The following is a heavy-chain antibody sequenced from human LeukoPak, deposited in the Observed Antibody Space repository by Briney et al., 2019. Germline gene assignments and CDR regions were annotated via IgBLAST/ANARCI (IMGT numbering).Heavy chain of an antibody. Sequence: PGGSLRLSCAASGFTFSDYYMSWIRQALGKGLEWVSYISSSGSTIYYADSVKGRFTISRDNAKNSLYLQMNSLRAEDTAVYYCASASGYDPADAFDIWGQGTMVTVSS. D-gene: IGHD5-12*01. V-gene: IGHV3-11*01. CDR2: ISSSGSTI. J-gene: IGHJ3*02. CDR3: ASASGYDPADAFDI. CDR1: GFTFSDYY.